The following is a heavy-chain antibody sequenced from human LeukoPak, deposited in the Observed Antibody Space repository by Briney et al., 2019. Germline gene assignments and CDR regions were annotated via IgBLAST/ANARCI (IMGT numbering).Heavy chain of an antibody. V-gene: IGHV1-2*02. CDR2: VNTHTGAT. CDR1: GYTFTGYY. D-gene: IGHD3-10*01. Sequence: ASVKVSCKASGYTFTGYYMHWVRQAPGQGLEWMGWVNTHTGATNYAQKFQGAVTMTRDTSISTAYMELSRPGSDDTAMYYCARSGRGHVYGFFDYWGQGTLVTVSS. J-gene: IGHJ4*02. CDR3: ARSGRGHVYGFFDY.